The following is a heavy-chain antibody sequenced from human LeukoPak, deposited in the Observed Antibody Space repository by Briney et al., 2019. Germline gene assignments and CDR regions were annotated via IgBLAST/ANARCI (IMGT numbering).Heavy chain of an antibody. CDR3: ARAEGRLGTFHY. Sequence: SSETLSLTCTVSGGSISSGSYYWSWIRQPAGKGLEWIGRIYTSGSTNYNPSLKSRVTMSVDTSKNQFSLKLSSVTAADTAVYYCARAEGRLGTFHYWGQGTLVTVSS. V-gene: IGHV4-61*02. CDR2: IYTSGST. J-gene: IGHJ4*02. D-gene: IGHD6-13*01. CDR1: GGSISSGSYY.